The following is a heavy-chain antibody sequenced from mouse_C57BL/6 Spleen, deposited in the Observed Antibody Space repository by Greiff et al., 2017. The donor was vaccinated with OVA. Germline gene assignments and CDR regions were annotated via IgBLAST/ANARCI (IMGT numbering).Heavy chain of an antibody. CDR1: GYSITSGYY. J-gene: IGHJ2*01. CDR2: ISYDGSN. V-gene: IGHV3-6*01. Sequence: EVQLVESGPGLVKPSQSLSLTCSVTGYSITSGYYWNWIRQFPGNKLEWMGYISYDGSNNYNPSLKNRISITRDTSKNQFFLKLNSVTTEDTATYYCARAHDYDLYFDYWGQGTTLTVSS. CDR3: ARAHDYDLYFDY. D-gene: IGHD2-4*01.